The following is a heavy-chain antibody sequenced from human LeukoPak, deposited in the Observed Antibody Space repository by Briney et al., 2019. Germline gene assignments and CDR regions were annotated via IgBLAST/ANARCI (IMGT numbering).Heavy chain of an antibody. Sequence: AGGALRLSCAASGFTLSTYDMHWVRQPPGKGLEWVSGIDIPGNTYYPDSVKGRFTMSRESAKNSLYLQMNSLRAGDTAVYYCARAVAGTHWFDPWGQGTLVTVSS. D-gene: IGHD6-19*01. V-gene: IGHV3-13*01. CDR1: GFTLSTYD. CDR3: ARAVAGTHWFDP. J-gene: IGHJ5*02. CDR2: IDIPGNT.